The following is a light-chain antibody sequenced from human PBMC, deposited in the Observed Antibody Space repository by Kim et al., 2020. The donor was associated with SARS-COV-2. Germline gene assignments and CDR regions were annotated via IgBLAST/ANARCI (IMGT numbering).Light chain of an antibody. CDR1: QSGSSS. V-gene: IGKV3-20*01. J-gene: IGKJ1*01. CDR3: QQYGSSTKT. Sequence: SLSPGERATITCRGSQSGSSSFAWYQQKPGQPPRLRIYAATSRTTGIPDRFSGSESGTNFTLTISRLEPEDVAVYYCQQYGSSTKTFGQGTKVNIK. CDR2: AAT.